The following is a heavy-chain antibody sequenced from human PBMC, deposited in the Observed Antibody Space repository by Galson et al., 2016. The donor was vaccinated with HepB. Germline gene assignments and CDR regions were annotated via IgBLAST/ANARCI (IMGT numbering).Heavy chain of an antibody. V-gene: IGHV3-53*01. CDR3: ARDSGTPPPRRGPSSGY. CDR2: IYSTGTT. CDR1: GFTVSNNY. Sequence: SLRLSCAASGFTVSNNYMIWFRQAPGKVLEWVSLIYSTGTTSYADSGKGRFTISRDSSKNTLYLRMNSLRAEDTAIYYCARDSGTPPPRRGPSSGYWGQGTLVTVSS. D-gene: IGHD1-26*01. J-gene: IGHJ4*02.